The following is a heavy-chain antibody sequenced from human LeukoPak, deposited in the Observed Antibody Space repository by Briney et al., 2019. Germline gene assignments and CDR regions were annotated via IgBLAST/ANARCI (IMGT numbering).Heavy chain of an antibody. CDR2: IIPMFGSS. CDR3: ARGWSRYSSGWTYYFDY. V-gene: IGHV1-69*13. Sequence: GASVKVSCKSSGGTFNNYAISWVRQAPGQGLEWMGGIIPMFGSSKYAQKFQGRLTITADESTSTAFMDLSSLKSEDTAVYYCARGWSRYSSGWTYYFDYWGQGTLVTVSS. D-gene: IGHD6-19*01. CDR1: GGTFNNYA. J-gene: IGHJ4*02.